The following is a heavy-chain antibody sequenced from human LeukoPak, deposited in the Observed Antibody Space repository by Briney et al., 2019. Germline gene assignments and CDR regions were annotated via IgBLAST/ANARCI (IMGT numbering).Heavy chain of an antibody. J-gene: IGHJ3*02. CDR3: ARDGDTIFGVVIAFAI. V-gene: IGHV1-3*01. CDR1: GYTFTSYA. D-gene: IGHD3-3*01. CDR2: INAGNGNT. Sequence: WASVKVSCKASGYTFTSYAMHLVRQAPGQRLEGMGGINAGNGNTKYSQKFEGRVTITRDTSASTAYKELISLRPDDTPVYYCARDGDTIFGVVIAFAIWGPRTMVTVSS.